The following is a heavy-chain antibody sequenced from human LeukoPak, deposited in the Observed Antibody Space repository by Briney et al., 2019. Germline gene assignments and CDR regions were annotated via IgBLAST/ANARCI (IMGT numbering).Heavy chain of an antibody. J-gene: IGHJ4*02. CDR2: IYYSGST. V-gene: IGHV4-59*01. Sequence: PSETLSLTCTVSGGSISSYYWSWIRQPPGKGLEWIGYIYYSGSTNYNPSLKSRVTISVDTSKNQFSLKLSSVTAADTAVYYCSSFSGSYLEFGYWGQGTLVTVSS. D-gene: IGHD1-26*01. CDR3: SSFSGSYLEFGY. CDR1: GGSISSYY.